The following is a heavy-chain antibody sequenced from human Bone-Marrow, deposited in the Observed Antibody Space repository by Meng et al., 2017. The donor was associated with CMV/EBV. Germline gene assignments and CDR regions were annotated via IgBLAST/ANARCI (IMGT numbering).Heavy chain of an antibody. V-gene: IGHV1-2*02. J-gene: IGHJ5*02. CDR1: GYTFTGYY. Sequence: ASVKVSCPASGYTFTGYYMHWVRQAPGQGLEWMGWINPNSGGTNYAQKFQGRVTMTRDTSISTAYMGLSRLRSDDTAVYYCAGGGDYDNWFDPWGQGTLVTVSS. CDR3: AGGGDYDNWFDP. CDR2: INPNSGGT. D-gene: IGHD4-17*01.